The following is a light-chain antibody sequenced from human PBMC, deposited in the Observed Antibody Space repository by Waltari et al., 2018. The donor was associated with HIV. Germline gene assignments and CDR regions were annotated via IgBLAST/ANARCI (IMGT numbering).Light chain of an antibody. CDR3: QSYDSSLSVWV. V-gene: IGLV1-40*01. CDR1: SSNIGAGYA. J-gene: IGLJ3*02. Sequence: QSVLTQPPSVSGAPGQRVTISCTGSSSNIGAGYAVHWYQQIPGTDPKLLIYGNSHRPSGVPDRFSGSKSGTSASLAITGLQAEDEADYYCQSYDSSLSVWVFGGGTKLTVL. CDR2: GNS.